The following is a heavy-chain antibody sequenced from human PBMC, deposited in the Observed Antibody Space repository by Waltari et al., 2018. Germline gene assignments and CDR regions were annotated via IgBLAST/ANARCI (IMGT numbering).Heavy chain of an antibody. V-gene: IGHV4-30-4*08. Sequence: QVQLQESGPGLVKPSQTLSLTCTVSGSSVSSGDYYWTWISQPPGKGLEWIGYIYYSGSTYYNPSLKSRVTISVDTSKNQFSLKLSSVTAADTAVYYCARGYDYGDPALDYWGQGTLVTVSS. J-gene: IGHJ4*02. CDR1: GSSVSSGDYY. D-gene: IGHD4-17*01. CDR3: ARGYDYGDPALDY. CDR2: IYYSGST.